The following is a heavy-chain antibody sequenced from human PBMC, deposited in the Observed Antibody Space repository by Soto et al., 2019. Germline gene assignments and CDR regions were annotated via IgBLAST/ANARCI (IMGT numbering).Heavy chain of an antibody. Sequence: ASVKVSCKASGYTFTGYYMHWVRQAPGQGLEWMGWINPSSGGTNYAQKFQGWVTMTRDTSISTAYMELSRLRSDDTAVYYCVRADTAMGTSAIDYWGQGTLVTVSS. D-gene: IGHD5-18*01. V-gene: IGHV1-2*04. CDR3: VRADTAMGTSAIDY. J-gene: IGHJ4*02. CDR1: GYTFTGYY. CDR2: INPSSGGT.